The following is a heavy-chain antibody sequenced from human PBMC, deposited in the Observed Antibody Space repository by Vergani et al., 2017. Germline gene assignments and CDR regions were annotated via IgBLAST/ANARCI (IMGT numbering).Heavy chain of an antibody. CDR3: AKEEYYDFWSGYRTPHAFDI. D-gene: IGHD3-3*01. Sequence: QVQLVESGGGVVQPGGSLRLSCAASGFTFSSYGMHWVRQAPGKGLEWVAFIRYDGSNKYYADSVKGRFTISRDNSKNTLYLQMNSLRAEDTAVYYCAKEEYYDFWSGYRTPHAFDIWGQGTMVTVSS. V-gene: IGHV3-30*02. CDR2: IRYDGSNK. J-gene: IGHJ3*02. CDR1: GFTFSSYG.